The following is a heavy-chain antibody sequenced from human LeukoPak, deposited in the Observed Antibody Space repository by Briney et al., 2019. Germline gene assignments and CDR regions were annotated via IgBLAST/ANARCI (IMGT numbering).Heavy chain of an antibody. CDR2: ISSSAGST. D-gene: IGHD4-11*01. CDR3: ARDRGGYSNFHYYYYGMDV. CDR1: GFTFSSYA. J-gene: IGHJ6*02. V-gene: IGHV3-23*01. Sequence: GGSLRLSCAASGFTFSSYAMSWVRQAPGKGLEWVSAISSSAGSTYYADSVKGRFTISRDNAKNSLYLQMNSLRAEDTAVYYCARDRGGYSNFHYYYYGMDVWGQGTTVTVSS.